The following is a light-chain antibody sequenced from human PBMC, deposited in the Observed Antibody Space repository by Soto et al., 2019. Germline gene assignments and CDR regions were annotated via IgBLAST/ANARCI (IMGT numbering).Light chain of an antibody. CDR2: DAS. CDR1: QSVSSY. Sequence: EIVCAHSSATLSFSPVERATLSCRASQSVSSYLAWHQQKPGQAPRLLIYDASNRATGIPARFSGSGSGTDFTLTISSLEPEDFAVYYCQQRSSWPITFGQGTRLEIK. J-gene: IGKJ5*01. V-gene: IGKV3-11*01. CDR3: QQRSSWPIT.